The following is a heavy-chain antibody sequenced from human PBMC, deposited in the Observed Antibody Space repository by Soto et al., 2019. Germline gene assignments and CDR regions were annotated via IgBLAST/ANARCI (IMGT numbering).Heavy chain of an antibody. V-gene: IGHV1-8*01. CDR2: MNPNSGNT. J-gene: IGHJ4*02. Sequence: ASVKVSCKASGYTFTSYDINWVLQATGQRLEWMGWMNPNSGNTGYAQKFQGRVTMTRNTAISTAYMELSSLRSEDTAVYYCARDKDCTNGVCYTFFDYWGQGTLVTVST. CDR1: GYTFTSYD. D-gene: IGHD2-8*01. CDR3: ARDKDCTNGVCYTFFDY.